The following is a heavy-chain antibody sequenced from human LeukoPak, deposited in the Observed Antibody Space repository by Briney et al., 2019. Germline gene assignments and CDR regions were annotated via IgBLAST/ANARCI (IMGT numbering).Heavy chain of an antibody. Sequence: GASVKVSRKAPGYTFTSYDINWVRQATGQGLEWMGWMNPNSGNTGYAQKFQGRVTMTRNTSISTAYMELSSLRSEDTAVYYCARASIAMIVVVPYYFDYWGQGTLVTVSS. V-gene: IGHV1-8*01. CDR1: GYTFTSYD. D-gene: IGHD3-22*01. J-gene: IGHJ4*02. CDR2: MNPNSGNT. CDR3: ARASIAMIVVVPYYFDY.